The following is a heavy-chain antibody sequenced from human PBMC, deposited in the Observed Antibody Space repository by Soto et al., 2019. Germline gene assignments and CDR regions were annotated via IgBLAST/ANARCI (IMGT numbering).Heavy chain of an antibody. J-gene: IGHJ5*02. D-gene: IGHD6-13*01. V-gene: IGHV1-8*01. CDR2: MNPNSGNT. CDR3: ARGFPRRIAADGRGGWFDL. Sequence: QVQLVQSGAEVKKPGASVKVSCKASGYTFTSYDINWVRQATGQGLEWMGWMNPNSGNTGYAQKFQGRVTMTRNTSISTAYMEPRSLRSEDTAVYYCARGFPRRIAADGRGGWFDLWGQGTLVTVSS. CDR1: GYTFTSYD.